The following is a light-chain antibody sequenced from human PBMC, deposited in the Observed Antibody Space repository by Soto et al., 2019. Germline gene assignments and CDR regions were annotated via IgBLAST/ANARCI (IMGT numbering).Light chain of an antibody. V-gene: IGLV2-8*01. CDR1: SSDVGSYNL. CDR2: EVN. J-gene: IGLJ2*01. Sequence: QSALTQPASVSGSPGQSITISCTGTSSDVGSYNLVSWYQQHPGKAPKLMIYEVNKRPSGVPDRFSGSKSGNTASLTVSGLQPEDEADYYCSSYAGSNNLLFGGGTKLTVL. CDR3: SSYAGSNNLL.